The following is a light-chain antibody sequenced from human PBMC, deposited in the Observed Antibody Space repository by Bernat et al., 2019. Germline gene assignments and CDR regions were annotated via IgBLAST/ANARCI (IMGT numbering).Light chain of an antibody. CDR2: EVT. CDR3: CSYTSSNTYV. CDR1: SSDVGGYNF. V-gene: IGLV2-23*02. J-gene: IGLJ1*01. Sequence: QSALTQPASVSGYPGQSITISCTGTSSDVGGYNFVSWYQQHPGKAPKLMISEVTNRPSGVSNRFSGSKSGNTASLTISGLQAEDEADFYCCSYTSSNTYVFGTGTKVTVL.